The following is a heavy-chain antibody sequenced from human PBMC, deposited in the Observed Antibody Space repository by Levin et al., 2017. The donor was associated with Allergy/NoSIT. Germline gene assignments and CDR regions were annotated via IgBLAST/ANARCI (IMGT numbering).Heavy chain of an antibody. CDR1: EFTFSNYR. Sequence: AGESLKISCAASEFTFSNYRMFWVRQAPGKGLVWVSRINGDGSNTIYADSVEGRFTISRDNAKNTLYLQMSSLTADDTAVYYCARGLSTVSTGTLGYWGQGTLVTVSS. CDR2: INGDGSNT. J-gene: IGHJ4*02. CDR3: ARGLSTVSTGTLGY. V-gene: IGHV3-74*01. D-gene: IGHD1-7*01.